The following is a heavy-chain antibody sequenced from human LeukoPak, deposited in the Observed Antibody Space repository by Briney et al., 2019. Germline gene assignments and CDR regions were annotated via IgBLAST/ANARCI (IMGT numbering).Heavy chain of an antibody. V-gene: IGHV4-61*02. J-gene: IGHJ4*02. Sequence: SQTLSLTCTVSGGSISAGTYYWSWIRQPAGKGLEWIGRIYTSGSTNYNPSLKSRVTISVDTSKNQFSLKLSSVTAADTAVYYCASDFSHWGQGILVTVSS. CDR1: GGSISAGTYY. CDR3: ASDFSH. CDR2: IYTSGST.